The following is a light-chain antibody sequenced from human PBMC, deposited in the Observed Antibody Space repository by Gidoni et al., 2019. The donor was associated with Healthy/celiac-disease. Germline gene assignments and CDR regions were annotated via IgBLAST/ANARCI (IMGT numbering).Light chain of an antibody. CDR1: QSISSW. CDR2: KAS. CDR3: QQYNSDWT. V-gene: IGKV1-5*03. Sequence: IQMTHSPSTLSASVGDRVTITCRASQSISSWVAWYQQKPGKAPKLLSYKASSLESGVPSRFSGSGSGTEFTLTISSLQPDDFATYYCQQYNSDWTFGQGTKVEIK. J-gene: IGKJ1*01.